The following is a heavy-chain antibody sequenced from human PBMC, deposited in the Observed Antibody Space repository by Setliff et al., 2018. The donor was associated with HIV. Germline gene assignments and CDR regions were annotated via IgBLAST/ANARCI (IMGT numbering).Heavy chain of an antibody. CDR3: ASYRKAERWLQLGGNFDY. J-gene: IGHJ4*02. Sequence: PSETLSLTCALYGGSFNGYYWSWIRQPPGKGLEWIGEINHSGSTNYNPSLKSRVTMSVDKSKNQFSLKLSSVTAADTAVYYCASYRKAERWLQLGGNFDYWGQGTLVTVSS. CDR2: INHSGST. V-gene: IGHV4-34*01. D-gene: IGHD5-12*01. CDR1: GGSFNGYY.